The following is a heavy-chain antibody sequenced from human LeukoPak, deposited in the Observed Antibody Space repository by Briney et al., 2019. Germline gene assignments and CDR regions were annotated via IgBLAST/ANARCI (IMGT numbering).Heavy chain of an antibody. D-gene: IGHD2-2*02. CDR2: ISAYNGNT. V-gene: IGHV1-18*04. Sequence: ASVKVSCKASGYTFTGYYMHWVRQAPGQGLEWMGWISAYNGNTNYAQKFQGRVTMTTDTSTSTAYMELRSLKSDDTAVYYCARADCTSTSCYNNFDYWGQGTLVTVSS. CDR3: ARADCTSTSCYNNFDY. J-gene: IGHJ4*02. CDR1: GYTFTGYY.